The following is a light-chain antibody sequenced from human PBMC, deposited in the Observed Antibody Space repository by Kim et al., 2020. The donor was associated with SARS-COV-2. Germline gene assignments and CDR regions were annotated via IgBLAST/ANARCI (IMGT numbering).Light chain of an antibody. Sequence: DIQMTQSPSSLSASVGDRITITCQASQDIDNYLNWYQQKPGKAPKLLIYDAAHLQTGVPSRFSGRGSGTDFTFTINSLQPEDTATYYCQLFDNLPLTFGGGTKVDIK. CDR2: DAA. J-gene: IGKJ4*01. CDR3: QLFDNLPLT. CDR1: QDIDNY. V-gene: IGKV1-33*01.